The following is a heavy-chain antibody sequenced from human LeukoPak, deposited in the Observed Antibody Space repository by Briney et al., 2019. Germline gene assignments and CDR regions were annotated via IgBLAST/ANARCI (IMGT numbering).Heavy chain of an antibody. CDR3: ARDSRGAFDY. D-gene: IGHD3-10*01. J-gene: IGHJ4*02. Sequence: GGSLRLSCAGSGFTFSRYIMNWFRQAPGKGLERVSSISSRSTNIFYADSVKGRFTISRGNAKNSLYLQMNSLGAEDTAVYYCARDSRGAFDYWGQGTLVTVSS. V-gene: IGHV3-21*01. CDR2: ISSRSTNI. CDR1: GFTFSRYI.